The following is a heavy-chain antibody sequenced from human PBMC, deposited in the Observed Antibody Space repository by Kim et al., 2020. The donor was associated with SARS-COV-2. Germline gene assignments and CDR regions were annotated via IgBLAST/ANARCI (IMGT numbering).Heavy chain of an antibody. J-gene: IGHJ4*02. Sequence: SETLSLTCAVYGGSFSGYYWSWIRQPPGKGLEWIGEINHSGCTNYNPSLKSRVTISVDTSKNQFSLKLSSVTAADTAVYYCARLPALVATMGVFDYWGQGTLVTVSS. CDR3: ARLPALVATMGVFDY. CDR2: INHSGCT. V-gene: IGHV4-34*01. CDR1: GGSFSGYY. D-gene: IGHD5-12*01.